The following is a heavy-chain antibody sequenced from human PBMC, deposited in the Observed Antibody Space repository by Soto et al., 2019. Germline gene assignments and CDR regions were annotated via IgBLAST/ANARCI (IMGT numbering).Heavy chain of an antibody. D-gene: IGHD3-3*01. Sequence: SVPVSFPASLGTFRSYTIILVRQAPGQGLEWMGRIIPILGIANYAQKFQGRVTITADKSTSTAYMELSSLRSEDTAVYYCARDRVAITIFGVVPYNWFDPWGQGTLVTGSS. CDR1: LGTFRSYT. CDR2: IIPILGIA. CDR3: ARDRVAITIFGVVPYNWFDP. J-gene: IGHJ5*02. V-gene: IGHV1-69*04.